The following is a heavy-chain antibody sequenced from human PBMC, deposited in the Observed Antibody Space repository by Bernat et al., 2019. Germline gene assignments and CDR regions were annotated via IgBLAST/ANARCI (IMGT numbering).Heavy chain of an antibody. CDR1: GYTFTGYY. Sequence: QVQLVQSGAEVREPGASVKVSCKASGYTFTGYYIHWVRQAPGQGLESMGWINPNSGGTNFAQKFQGRVTMTRDTSISTAYMELSRLRSDDTAVYYCAMTSRSWGEYYFDYWGQGTLVTVSS. J-gene: IGHJ4*02. V-gene: IGHV1-2*02. D-gene: IGHD3-16*01. CDR2: INPNSGGT. CDR3: AMTSRSWGEYYFDY.